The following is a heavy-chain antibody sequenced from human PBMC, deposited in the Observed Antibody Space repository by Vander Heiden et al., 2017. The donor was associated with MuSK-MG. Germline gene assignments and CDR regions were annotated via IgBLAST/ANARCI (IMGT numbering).Heavy chain of an antibody. V-gene: IGHV4-39*01. CDR3: AGLIVSYYFDY. Sequence: QLQLQESGPGLVKPSETLSLTCTVSGGSISISTYYWGWIRQPPGKGLGWIGSIYYSGSTYYNPSLKSRVTISVDTSKNQFSLKLSTVTAADTAVYYCAGLIVSYYFDYWGQGTLVTVSS. J-gene: IGHJ4*02. D-gene: IGHD2-15*01. CDR1: GGSISISTYY. CDR2: IYYSGST.